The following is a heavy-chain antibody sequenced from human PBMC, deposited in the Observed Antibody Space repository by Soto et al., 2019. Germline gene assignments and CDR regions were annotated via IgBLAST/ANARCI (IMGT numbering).Heavy chain of an antibody. Sequence: ASVKVSWKASGFTFIKYGFTWVRQAPGQGLEWMGWISAYNGDTHYAQKLQGRVTLTTDTSTSTAYMELRSLRSDDTAVYYCARKGTGQPLDYWGQGALVTVSS. CDR3: ARKGTGQPLDY. D-gene: IGHD1-1*01. V-gene: IGHV1-18*04. CDR1: GFTFIKYG. J-gene: IGHJ4*02. CDR2: ISAYNGDT.